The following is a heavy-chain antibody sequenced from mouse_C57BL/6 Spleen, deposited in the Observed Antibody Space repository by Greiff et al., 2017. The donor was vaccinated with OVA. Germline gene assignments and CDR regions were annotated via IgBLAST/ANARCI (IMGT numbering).Heavy chain of an antibody. D-gene: IGHD4-1*01. CDR1: GFNIKDDY. J-gene: IGHJ4*01. CDR2: IDPENGDT. CDR3: TTLTGYYAMDY. V-gene: IGHV14-4*01. Sequence: VQLQQSGAELVRPGASVKLSCTASGFNIKDDYMHWVKQRPEQGLEWIGWIDPENGDTEYASKFQGKATITADTSSNTAYLQLSSLTSEDTAVYYCTTLTGYYAMDYWGQGTSVTVSS.